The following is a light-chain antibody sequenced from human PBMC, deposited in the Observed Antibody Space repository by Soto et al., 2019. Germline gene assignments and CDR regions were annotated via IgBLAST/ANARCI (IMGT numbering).Light chain of an antibody. Sequence: EIVMTQSPATLSVSPGERATLSCRASQSFTSNLAWYQQKPGQAPRLLIYGASTRATGIPARFSGSGSGTEFTLTISSLQSEDFAVYYCQQYKNWPPAWTFGQGTKVEIK. CDR2: GAS. J-gene: IGKJ1*01. CDR3: QQYKNWPPAWT. V-gene: IGKV3-15*01. CDR1: QSFTSN.